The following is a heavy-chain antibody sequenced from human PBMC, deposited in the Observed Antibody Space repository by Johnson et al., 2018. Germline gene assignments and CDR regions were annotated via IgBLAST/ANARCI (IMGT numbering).Heavy chain of an antibody. Sequence: VQPQESGGGLVQPGGSLRLSCAVSGFTFSNYWMHWVRQVPGKGLVWVSRITNDGITTYADSVKGRLTISRDNAKNTLYLQMNILRAEGTALYYCVAYSRGDNYENYWGQGTLVTVSS. D-gene: IGHD2-21*01. V-gene: IGHV3-74*01. CDR1: GFTFSNYW. J-gene: IGHJ4*02. CDR3: VAYSRGDNYENY. CDR2: ITNDGIT.